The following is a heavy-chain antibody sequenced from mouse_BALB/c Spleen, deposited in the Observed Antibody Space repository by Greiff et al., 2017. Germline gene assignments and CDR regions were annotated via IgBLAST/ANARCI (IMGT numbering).Heavy chain of an antibody. J-gene: IGHJ4*01. V-gene: IGHV6-6*02. CDR1: GFTFSNYW. CDR3: TRITFYAMDY. D-gene: IGHD1-1*01. Sequence: EVKVVESGGGLVQPGGSMKLSCVASGFTFSNYWMNWVRQSPEKGLEWVAEIRLKSNNYATHYAESVKGRFTISRDDSKSSVYLQMNNLRAEDTGIYYCTRITFYAMDYWGQGTSVTVSS. CDR2: IRLKSNNYAT.